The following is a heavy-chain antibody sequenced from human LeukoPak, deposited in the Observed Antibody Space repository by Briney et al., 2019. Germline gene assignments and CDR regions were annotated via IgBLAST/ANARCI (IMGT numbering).Heavy chain of an antibody. CDR3: ARVWYSGSYPLDY. J-gene: IGHJ4*02. V-gene: IGHV3-21*04. D-gene: IGHD1-26*01. CDR1: GFTFSSYS. Sequence: GGSLRLSCAASGFTFSSYSMNWVRQAPGKGLEWVSSISSSGSYIYYADSVKGRFTISRDNAKNSLYLQMNSLRAEDTAFYYCARVWYSGSYPLDYWGQGTLVTVSS. CDR2: ISSSGSYI.